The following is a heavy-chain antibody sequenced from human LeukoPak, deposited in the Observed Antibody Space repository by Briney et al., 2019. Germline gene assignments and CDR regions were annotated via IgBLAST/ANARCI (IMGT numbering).Heavy chain of an antibody. Sequence: GGSLRLSCVASGFTFSSYAMSWVRQGPGKGLEWVSVISSSATNIYYADSVKGRFTISKDNSKNTLYLQMNSLRAEDTAVYYCARYYDSSAFYYYYWGQGTLVTVSS. CDR1: GFTFSSYA. V-gene: IGHV3-23*01. CDR3: ARYYDSSAFYYYY. D-gene: IGHD3-22*01. CDR2: ISSSATNI. J-gene: IGHJ4*02.